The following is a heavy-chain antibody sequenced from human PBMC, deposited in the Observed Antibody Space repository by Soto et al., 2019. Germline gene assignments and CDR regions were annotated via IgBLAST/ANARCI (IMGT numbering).Heavy chain of an antibody. CDR1: GGSISSYY. D-gene: IGHD6-6*01. V-gene: IGHV4-4*07. CDR2: IYTSGST. Sequence: ETLSLTCTVSGGSISSYYWSWIRQPAGKGLEWIGRIYTSGSTNYNPSLKSRVTMSVGTSKNQFSLKLSSVTAADTAVYYCARWRYSSSSGGYYYGMDVWGQGTTVTVSS. CDR3: ARWRYSSSSGGYYYGMDV. J-gene: IGHJ6*02.